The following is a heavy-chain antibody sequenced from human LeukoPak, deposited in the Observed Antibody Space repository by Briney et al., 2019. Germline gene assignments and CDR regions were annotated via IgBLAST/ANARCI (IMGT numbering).Heavy chain of an antibody. CDR1: GGSFSGYY. CDR3: ARGDSSGWYYFDY. Sequence: SETLFLTCAVYGGSFSGYYWSWIRQPPGKGLEWIGEINHSGSTNYNPSLKSRVTISVDTSKNQFSLKLSSVTAADTAVYYCARGDSSGWYYFDYWGQGTLVTVSS. V-gene: IGHV4-34*01. CDR2: INHSGST. D-gene: IGHD6-19*01. J-gene: IGHJ4*02.